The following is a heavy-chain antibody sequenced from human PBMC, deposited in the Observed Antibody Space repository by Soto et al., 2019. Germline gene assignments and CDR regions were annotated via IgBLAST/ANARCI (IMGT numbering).Heavy chain of an antibody. CDR3: AREPSYDYVWGSYRSPPDY. Sequence: GGSLRLSCAASGFTFSSYAMSWVRQAPGKGLEWVSAISGSGGSTYYADSVKGRFTISRDNSKNTLYLQMNSLRAEDTAVYYCAREPSYDYVWGSYRSPPDYWGQGTLVTVSS. CDR2: ISGSGGST. J-gene: IGHJ4*02. D-gene: IGHD3-16*02. V-gene: IGHV3-23*01. CDR1: GFTFSSYA.